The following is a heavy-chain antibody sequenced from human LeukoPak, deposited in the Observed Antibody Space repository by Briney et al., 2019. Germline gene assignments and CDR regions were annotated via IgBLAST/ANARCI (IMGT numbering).Heavy chain of an antibody. J-gene: IGHJ4*02. D-gene: IGHD3-10*01. V-gene: IGHV3-49*03. CDR1: GFTFGDYA. Sequence: SGGSLRLSCTASGFTFGDYAMSWFRQAPGKGLEWVGFIRSKAYGGTTEYAASVKGRFTISRDDSKSIAYLQMSSLKASDTAMYYCARRPKGEGGDFDYWGQGTLVTVSS. CDR3: ARRPKGEGGDFDY. CDR2: IRSKAYGGTT.